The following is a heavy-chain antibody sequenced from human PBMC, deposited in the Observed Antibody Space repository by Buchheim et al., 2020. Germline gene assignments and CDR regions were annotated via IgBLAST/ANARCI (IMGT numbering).Heavy chain of an antibody. Sequence: EVQLVESGGGLVKPGGSLRLSCAASGFSFSDAWMSWVRQAPGKGLEWVGRIQSKADGGTVEYAAPVKGRFTISTDDSKNKLYLQMSSLKTEDTAIYYCATDGHCSGTSCHGFWGQGTL. CDR3: ATDGHCSGTSCHGF. CDR1: GFSFSDAW. V-gene: IGHV3-15*01. D-gene: IGHD2-2*01. CDR2: IQSKADGGTV. J-gene: IGHJ4*02.